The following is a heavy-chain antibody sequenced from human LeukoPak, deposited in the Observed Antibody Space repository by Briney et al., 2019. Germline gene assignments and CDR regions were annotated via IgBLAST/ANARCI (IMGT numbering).Heavy chain of an antibody. V-gene: IGHV4-34*01. CDR1: GGSFSGYY. CDR3: ARGSPLGRNWFDP. D-gene: IGHD1-14*01. CDR2: INHSGST. Sequence: SETLSLTCAVYGGSFSGYYWSWIRQPPGKGLEWIGEINHSGSTNYDPSLKSRVTISVDTSKNQFSLKLSSVTAADTAVYYCARGSPLGRNWFDPWGQGTLVTVSS. J-gene: IGHJ5*02.